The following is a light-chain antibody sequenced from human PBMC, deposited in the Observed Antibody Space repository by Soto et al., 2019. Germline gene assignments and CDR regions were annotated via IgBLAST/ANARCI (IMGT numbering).Light chain of an antibody. CDR1: QGISSW. CDR3: QQANSFPVT. V-gene: IGKV1D-12*01. J-gene: IGKJ5*01. Sequence: DIQMTQSPSSVSASVGDRVTITCRASQGISSWLAWYQQKPRKAPKLLIYVTSKLQGGVPSRFSGGGSGTDFILTISSLQPEDFATYYCQQANSFPVTFGQGTRLAIK. CDR2: VTS.